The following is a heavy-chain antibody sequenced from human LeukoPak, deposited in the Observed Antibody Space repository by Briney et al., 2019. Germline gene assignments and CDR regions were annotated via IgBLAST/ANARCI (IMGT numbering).Heavy chain of an antibody. J-gene: IGHJ6*02. V-gene: IGHV4-34*01. Sequence: SETLSLTCAVYGGSFSGYYWSWIRQPPGKGLEWIGEINHSGSTNYNPSLKSRVTISVDTSKNQFSLKLSSVTAADTAVYYCARGHCSSTSCYFYYYGMDVWGRGTTVTVSS. CDR1: GGSFSGYY. CDR3: ARGHCSSTSCYFYYYGMDV. D-gene: IGHD2-2*01. CDR2: INHSGST.